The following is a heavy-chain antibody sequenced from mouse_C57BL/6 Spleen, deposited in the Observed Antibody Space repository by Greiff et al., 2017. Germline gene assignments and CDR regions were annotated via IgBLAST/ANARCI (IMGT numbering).Heavy chain of an antibody. CDR1: GFTFSDYG. CDR3: ATLPDY. CDR2: ISSGSSTI. V-gene: IGHV5-17*01. Sequence: EVKLVESGGGLVKPGGSLKLSCAASGFTFSDYGMHWVRQAPEKGLEWVAYISSGSSTIYYADTVKGRFTISRDNAKNTRFLQMTSLRSEDTAMYYCATLPDYWGQGTTLTVSS. J-gene: IGHJ2*01. D-gene: IGHD2-1*01.